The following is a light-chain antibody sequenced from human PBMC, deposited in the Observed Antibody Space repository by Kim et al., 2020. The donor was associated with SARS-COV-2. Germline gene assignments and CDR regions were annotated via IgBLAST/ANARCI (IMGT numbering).Light chain of an antibody. CDR3: QQYNNWTPT. J-gene: IGKJ4*01. Sequence: GSQGERDAITCRARQSISANLAGYERRPGQAPRLHNNGASHRATEIPARFSGNESGTEFTISNSSLKSEDSAVYYCQQYNNWTPTFGGGTKVDIK. CDR1: QSISAN. CDR2: GAS. V-gene: IGKV3-15*01.